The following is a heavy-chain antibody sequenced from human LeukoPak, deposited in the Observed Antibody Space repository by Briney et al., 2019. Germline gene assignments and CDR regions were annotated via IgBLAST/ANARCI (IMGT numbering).Heavy chain of an antibody. CDR3: AKDRTGNSSSWYSLDY. CDR1: GFTFSSYA. Sequence: GGSLGLSCAASGFTFSSYAMSWVRQAPGKGLEWVSAISGSGGSTYYADSVKGRFTISRDNSKNMLYLQMNSLRAEDTAVYYCAKDRTGNSSSWYSLDYWGQGTLVTVSS. CDR2: ISGSGGST. J-gene: IGHJ4*02. D-gene: IGHD6-13*01. V-gene: IGHV3-23*01.